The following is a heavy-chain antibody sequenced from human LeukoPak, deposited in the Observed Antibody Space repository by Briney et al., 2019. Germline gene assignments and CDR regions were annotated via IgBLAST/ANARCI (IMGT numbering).Heavy chain of an antibody. CDR3: ASRGITWHYLDY. D-gene: IGHD2-21*01. V-gene: IGHV3-30*03. Sequence: GGSLRLSCAASGLTFSNYGMHWVRQAPGKGLEWVARISYDGSNKYYGDSVKGRFTISRDNSNNTPYLQMNSLRPEDTAVYYCASRGITWHYLDYWGQGTLVTVSS. CDR1: GLTFSNYG. J-gene: IGHJ4*02. CDR2: ISYDGSNK.